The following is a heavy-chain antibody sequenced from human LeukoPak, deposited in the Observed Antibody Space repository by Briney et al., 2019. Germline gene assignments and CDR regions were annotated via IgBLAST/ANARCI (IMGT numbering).Heavy chain of an antibody. Sequence: GASVKVSCKASGYTFTSYDINWVRQATGQGLEWMGWMNPNSGNTGYAQKFQGRVTMTRNTSISTAYMELSSLRSEDTAVYYCAVKLGYCSGGSCTGRFDPWGRGTLVTVSS. D-gene: IGHD2-15*01. CDR2: MNPNSGNT. CDR1: GYTFTSYD. CDR3: AVKLGYCSGGSCTGRFDP. V-gene: IGHV1-8*01. J-gene: IGHJ5*02.